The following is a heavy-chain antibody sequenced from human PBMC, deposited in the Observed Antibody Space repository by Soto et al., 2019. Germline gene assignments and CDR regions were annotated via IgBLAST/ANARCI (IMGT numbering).Heavy chain of an antibody. CDR3: ARQASGGYSYGYYFDY. CDR1: GGSISSSSYY. CDR2: IYYSGST. D-gene: IGHD5-18*01. V-gene: IGHV4-39*01. J-gene: IGHJ4*02. Sequence: NPSETLSLTCTVSGGSISSSSYYWGWIRQPPGKGLEWIGSIYYSGSTYYNPSLKSRVTISVDTSKNQFSLKLSSVTAADTAVYYCARQASGGYSYGYYFDYWGQGTLVTVSS.